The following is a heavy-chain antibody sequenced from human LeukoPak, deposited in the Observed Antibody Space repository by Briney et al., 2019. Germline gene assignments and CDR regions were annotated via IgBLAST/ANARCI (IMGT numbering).Heavy chain of an antibody. Sequence: GGSLRLSCAASGFAFSGSGMHWVRQASGKGLEWVGRVRSRINSYTTAYAASVKGRFTISRDDSKNMVYLQMDSLKIEDTAVYYRTRPEVDDWGQGTLVIVSS. CDR1: GFAFSGSG. CDR2: VRSRINSYTT. J-gene: IGHJ4*02. CDR3: TRPEVDD. V-gene: IGHV3-73*01.